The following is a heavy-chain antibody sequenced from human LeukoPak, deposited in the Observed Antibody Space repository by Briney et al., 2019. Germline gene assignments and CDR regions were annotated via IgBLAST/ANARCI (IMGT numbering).Heavy chain of an antibody. CDR3: ARRVYGTSQYY. J-gene: IGHJ4*02. D-gene: IGHD5/OR15-5a*01. CDR2: FYYSRTT. Sequence: TLSLTCTVSGGSISRGGYYWNWIRQHPREGLEWIGYFYYSRTTSYNPSLKSRATISVDTSNNQFSLKLSSVTATDTALYYCARRVYGTSQYYWGQGTLVTVSS. CDR1: GGSISRGGYY. V-gene: IGHV4-31*03.